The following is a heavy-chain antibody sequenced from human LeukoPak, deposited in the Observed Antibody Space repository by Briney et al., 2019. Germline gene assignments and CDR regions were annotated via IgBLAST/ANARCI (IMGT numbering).Heavy chain of an antibody. V-gene: IGHV3-23*01. CDR1: GGTFSNYA. CDR2: ISGSGGSI. D-gene: IGHD2-15*01. J-gene: IGHJ5*02. CDR3: AKDRAMVVAATGWFDP. Sequence: GGSLRLSCEASGGTFSNYAMSWVRQAPGKGLEWVSAISGSGGSIYYADSVKGRFTISRDNSKNTLYLQMNSLRAEDTAVYYCAKDRAMVVAATGWFDPWGQGTLVTVSS.